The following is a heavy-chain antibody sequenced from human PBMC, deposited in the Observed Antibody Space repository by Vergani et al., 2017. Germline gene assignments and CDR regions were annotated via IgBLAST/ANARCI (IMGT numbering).Heavy chain of an antibody. CDR1: GGTFSSYA. J-gene: IGHJ3*02. Sequence: QVQLVQSGAEVKKPGSSVKVSCKASGGTFSSYAISWVRQAPGQGLEWMGGIIPIFGTANYAQKFQGRVTMTRNTSISTAYMELSSLRSEDTAVYYCARADYDSSGYDAFDIWGQGTMVTVSS. V-gene: IGHV1-69*06. CDR3: ARADYDSSGYDAFDI. CDR2: IIPIFGTA. D-gene: IGHD3-22*01.